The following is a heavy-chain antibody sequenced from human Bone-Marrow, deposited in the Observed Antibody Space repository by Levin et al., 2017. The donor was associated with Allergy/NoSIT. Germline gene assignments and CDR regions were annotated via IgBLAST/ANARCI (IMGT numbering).Heavy chain of an antibody. Sequence: PSQTLSLTCTVSGGSTSTYFWSWLRQPPGKGLEWIGHLSSSGSSNYNPSLKSRVTISVDTSKNQLSLKLTSVTAADRAVYYCARDRVITSSNTYYYYGVDVWGQGTTVTVSS. CDR2: LSSSGSS. D-gene: IGHD4-11*01. J-gene: IGHJ6*02. CDR1: GGSTSTYF. V-gene: IGHV4-59*01. CDR3: ARDRVITSSNTYYYYGVDV.